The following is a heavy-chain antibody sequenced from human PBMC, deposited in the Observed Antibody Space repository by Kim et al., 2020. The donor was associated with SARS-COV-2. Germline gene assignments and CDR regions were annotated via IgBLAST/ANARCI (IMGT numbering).Heavy chain of an antibody. J-gene: IGHJ5*02. CDR1: GYTFTSYG. V-gene: IGHV1-18*01. CDR2: ISAYNGNT. Sequence: ASVKVSCKASGYTFTSYGISWVRQAPGQGLEWMGWISAYNGNTNYAQKLQGRVTMTTDTSTSTAYMELRSLRSDDTAVYYCAVLGYCSGGSCFWFDPWGQGTLVTVSS. D-gene: IGHD2-15*01. CDR3: AVLGYCSGGSCFWFDP.